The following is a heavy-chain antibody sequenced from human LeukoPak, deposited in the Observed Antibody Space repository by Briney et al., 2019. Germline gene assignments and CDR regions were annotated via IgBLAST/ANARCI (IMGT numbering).Heavy chain of an antibody. CDR3: AKDISSGYDAFDI. D-gene: IGHD5-12*01. CDR2: IRGDSTET. Sequence: GGSLRLSCAGSGFTFSSYSMIWVRQAPGKGLEWVASIRGDSTETRHAGSVMGRFTISRDNAKNSLYLRMNSLRAEDTALYYCAKDISSGYDAFDIWGQGTMVTVSS. V-gene: IGHV3-21*04. J-gene: IGHJ3*02. CDR1: GFTFSSYS.